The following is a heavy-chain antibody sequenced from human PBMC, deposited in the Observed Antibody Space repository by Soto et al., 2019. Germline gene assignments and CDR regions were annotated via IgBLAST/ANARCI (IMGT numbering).Heavy chain of an antibody. D-gene: IGHD6-19*01. CDR1: SGSISSSNW. CDR3: ARASGIAVAGTVGAFDI. J-gene: IGHJ3*02. CDR2: IYHSGST. V-gene: IGHV4-4*02. Sequence: QVQLQESGPGLVKPSGTLSLTCAVSSGSISSSNWWSWVRQPPGKGLEWIGEIYHSGSTNYNPSLESRVTISVDKSKNQFSLKLSSVTAADTAVYYCARASGIAVAGTVGAFDIWGQGTMVTVSS.